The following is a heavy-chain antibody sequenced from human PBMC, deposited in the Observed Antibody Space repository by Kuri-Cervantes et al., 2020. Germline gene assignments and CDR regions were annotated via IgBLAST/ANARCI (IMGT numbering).Heavy chain of an antibody. V-gene: IGHV4-59*01. CDR3: ARGGTIWHY. CDR2: IYYSGST. D-gene: IGHD1-26*01. Sequence: GSLRLSCTVSGGSISSYYWSWIRQPPGKGLEWIGYIYYSGSTNYNPSLKSRVTISVDTPKNQFSLKLSSVTAADTAVYYCARGGTIWHYWGQGTLVTVSS. CDR1: GGSISSYY. J-gene: IGHJ4*02.